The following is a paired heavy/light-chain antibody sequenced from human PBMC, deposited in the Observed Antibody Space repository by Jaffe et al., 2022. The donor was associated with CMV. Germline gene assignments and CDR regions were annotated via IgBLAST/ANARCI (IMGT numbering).Light chain of an antibody. CDR1: NIGGRN. CDR3: HVWDYTVI. CDR2: RDS. V-gene: IGLV3-9*01. Sequence: SYELTQPLSVSVALGQTARITCGGNNIGGRNVHWYQQKPGQAPVLVIYRDSNRPSGIPERFSGSNSGNTATLTISRAQAGDEADYYCHVWDYTVIFGGGTKLTVL. J-gene: IGLJ2*01.
Heavy chain of an antibody. D-gene: IGHD6-13*01. V-gene: IGHV1-2*02. J-gene: IGHJ5*02. CDR1: GYTFTGYF. CDR3: ARDQPGTGWFDP. CDR2: INPNSGGT. Sequence: QVQVVQSGAEVKKPGASVKVSCKASGYTFTGYFMHWVRQAPGQGLEWMGWINPNSGGTNYAQKFQGRVTMTSDASIRTASMELSRLRSDDTAVYYCARDQPGTGWFDPWGQGTLVTVSS.